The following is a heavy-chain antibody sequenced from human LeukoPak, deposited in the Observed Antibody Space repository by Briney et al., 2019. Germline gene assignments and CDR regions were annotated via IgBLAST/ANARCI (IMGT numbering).Heavy chain of an antibody. Sequence: KASETLSLTCTVSGGSISSGSYYWSWIRQPAGKGLEWIGRIYTSGSTNYSPSLKSRVTISVDTSKSQLSLKLSSVTAADTAVYYCAWLPSYWGQGTQVTVSS. CDR1: GGSISSGSYY. CDR2: IYTSGST. V-gene: IGHV4-61*02. D-gene: IGHD5-12*01. J-gene: IGHJ4*02. CDR3: AWLPSY.